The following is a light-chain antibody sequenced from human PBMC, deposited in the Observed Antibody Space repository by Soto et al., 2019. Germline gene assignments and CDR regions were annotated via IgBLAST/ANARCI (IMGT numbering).Light chain of an antibody. CDR1: SSEV. J-gene: IGLJ2*01. CDR2: EGT. V-gene: IGLV2-23*01. CDR3: CSYAPSSNFVV. Sequence: QSALTQPASVSGSPGQSITISCTGTSSEVSWYQQHPDKAPKLMIYEGTRRHSGVSDRFSGSRSDNTASLTISGLQAEDEADYYCCSYAPSSNFVVFGGGTKVTVL.